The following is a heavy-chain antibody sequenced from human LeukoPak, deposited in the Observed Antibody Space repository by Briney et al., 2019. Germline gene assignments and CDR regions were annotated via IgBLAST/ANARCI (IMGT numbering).Heavy chain of an antibody. J-gene: IGHJ4*02. Sequence: GRSLRLSCAASGFTFDDYAMPWVRQAPGKGLEWVSGISWNSGSIGYADSVKGRFTISRDNAKNSLYLQMNSLRAEDTALYYCAKGPYCGGDCYLTPDYFDYWGQGTLVTVSS. CDR3: AKGPYCGGDCYLTPDYFDY. CDR2: ISWNSGSI. CDR1: GFTFDDYA. D-gene: IGHD2-21*02. V-gene: IGHV3-9*01.